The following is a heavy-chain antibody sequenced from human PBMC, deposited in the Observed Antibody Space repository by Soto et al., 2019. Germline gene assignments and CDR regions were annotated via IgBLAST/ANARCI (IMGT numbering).Heavy chain of an antibody. Sequence: PGESLKISCKGSGYSFTTYWINWVRQMPGKGLEWMGNIDPSDSYTNYSPSFQGHVSISADKSINTAYLQWSSLKASDTAMYYCARQGRSCGGWFDPWGQGTLVTVSS. V-gene: IGHV5-10-1*01. CDR1: GYSFTTYW. CDR2: IDPSDSYT. CDR3: ARQGRSCGGWFDP. J-gene: IGHJ5*02.